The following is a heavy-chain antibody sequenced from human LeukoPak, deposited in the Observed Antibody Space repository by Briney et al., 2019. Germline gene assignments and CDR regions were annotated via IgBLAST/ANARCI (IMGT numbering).Heavy chain of an antibody. CDR1: GFTFSSCS. D-gene: IGHD7-27*01. CDR3: ARSSGALENAFDI. V-gene: IGHV3-21*01. Sequence: GGSLRLSCAASGFTFSSCSMNWVRQAPGKGLEWVSSISSSSDYIYYADSVKGRFTVSRDNAKNSLYLQMNSLRAGDTAVFYCARSSGALENAFDIWGQGTMVTVSS. J-gene: IGHJ3*02. CDR2: ISSSSDYI.